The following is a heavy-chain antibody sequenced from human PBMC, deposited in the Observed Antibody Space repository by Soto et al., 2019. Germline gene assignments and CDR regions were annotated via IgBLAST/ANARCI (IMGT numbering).Heavy chain of an antibody. CDR3: ARGSGWFRWFDY. CDR1: GGSVSSGSYY. CDR2: IYYSGST. Sequence: QVQLQESGPGLVKPSETLSLTCTVSGGSVSSGSYYWSWIRQPPGKGLEWIGYIYYSGSTNYNPSLKSRVTISVDTSKNQFTRKLSSVTAADTAVYYCARGSGWFRWFDYWGQGNLVTVSS. V-gene: IGHV4-61*01. J-gene: IGHJ4*02. D-gene: IGHD6-19*01.